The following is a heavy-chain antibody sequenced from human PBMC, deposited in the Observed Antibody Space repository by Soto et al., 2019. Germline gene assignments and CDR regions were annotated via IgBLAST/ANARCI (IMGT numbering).Heavy chain of an antibody. D-gene: IGHD6-19*01. Sequence: VEALKISCKGSGYSFSIYWISWVRQMPGKGLEWMGRIDPSDSYTNYSPSFQGHVTISADKSISTAYLQWSSLKASDTAMYYCARVGGIAVAGPFDYWGQGTLVTV. CDR3: ARVGGIAVAGPFDY. V-gene: IGHV5-10-1*01. J-gene: IGHJ4*02. CDR1: GYSFSIYW. CDR2: IDPSDSYT.